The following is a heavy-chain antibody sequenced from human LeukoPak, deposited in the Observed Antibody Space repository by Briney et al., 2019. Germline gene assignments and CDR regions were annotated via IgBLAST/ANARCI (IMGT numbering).Heavy chain of an antibody. J-gene: IGHJ4*02. V-gene: IGHV3-74*01. Sequence: GGSLRLSCAAAGFTFSSYWMHWVRHTPGKGLVWVSRIKGDGSSTSYADSVKGRFTISRDNAKNTLYLQMNSLRAEDTAVYYCARDGYSFGHDFDYWGQGTLVTVSS. D-gene: IGHD5-18*01. CDR3: ARDGYSFGHDFDY. CDR1: GFTFSSYW. CDR2: IKGDGSST.